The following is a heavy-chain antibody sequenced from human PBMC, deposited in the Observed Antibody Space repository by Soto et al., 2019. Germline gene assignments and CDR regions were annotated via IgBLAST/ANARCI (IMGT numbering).Heavy chain of an antibody. CDR1: GGTFGSDA. Sequence: RASVKVSCKASGGTFGSDAITWVRQAPGQGLEWLGRIIPIFGTTNYAQNLQGGVTISADKSTLTSYMELHSLTSDDTALYYCARDRTDSGYYTNWLDPWGQGTQVTVSS. J-gene: IGHJ5*02. V-gene: IGHV1-69*06. CDR3: ARDRTDSGYYTNWLDP. D-gene: IGHD3-22*01. CDR2: IIPIFGTT.